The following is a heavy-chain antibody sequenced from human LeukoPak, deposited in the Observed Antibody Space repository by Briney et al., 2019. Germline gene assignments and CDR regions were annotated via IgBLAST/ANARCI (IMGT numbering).Heavy chain of an antibody. V-gene: IGHV4-59*02. CDR1: GGSVSSYY. Sequence: SETLXLTCIVSGGSVSSYYWSWIRQPPGKGLEWVGYIYYSGSTNYNPSLKSRVTISVDTSKKQFSLKLRSVTAADTAVYYCARRPRSSGSHDGPSGLDYWGQGTLVTVSS. J-gene: IGHJ4*02. D-gene: IGHD1-26*01. CDR2: IYYSGST. CDR3: ARRPRSSGSHDGPSGLDY.